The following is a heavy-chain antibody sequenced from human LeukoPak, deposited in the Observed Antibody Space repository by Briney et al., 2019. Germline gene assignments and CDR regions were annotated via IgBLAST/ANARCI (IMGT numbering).Heavy chain of an antibody. J-gene: IGHJ5*02. V-gene: IGHV3-48*03. Sequence: GGSLRLSCAASGFTFSSYEMNWVRQAPGKGLEWVSYISSSGSTIYYADSVKGRFTISRDNAKNSLYLQMNSLRAEDTAVYYCARELYGSGSYTWFDPWGQGTLVTVSS. CDR3: ARELYGSGSYTWFDP. CDR2: ISSSGSTI. CDR1: GFTFSSYE. D-gene: IGHD3-10*01.